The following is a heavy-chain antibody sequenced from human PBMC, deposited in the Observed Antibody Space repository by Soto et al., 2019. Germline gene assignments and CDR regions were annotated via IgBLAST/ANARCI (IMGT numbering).Heavy chain of an antibody. CDR2: IYWDDDK. Sequence: QNTLKESGPTLVKPRQTLTLTCTFSGFSLSTSGVGVGWIRQPPGKALEWLALIYWDDDKRYSPSLKSRLTITKDTSKNQMVLTMTNMDPVDTATYYCAHRDVVVAATWENWFDPWGQGTLVTVSS. CDR3: AHRDVVVAATWENWFDP. V-gene: IGHV2-5*02. J-gene: IGHJ5*02. CDR1: GFSLSTSGVG. D-gene: IGHD2-15*01.